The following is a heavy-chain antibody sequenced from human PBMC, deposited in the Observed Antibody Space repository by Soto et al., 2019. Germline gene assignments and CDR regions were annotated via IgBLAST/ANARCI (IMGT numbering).Heavy chain of an antibody. CDR3: ARDRGYDAHDYYYNAMDV. CDR1: GFTFRGYT. V-gene: IGHV3-21*01. J-gene: IGHJ6*02. CDR2: IRGFSPYT. Sequence: PGGSRRRSWLASGFTFRGYTMNWVREAPGKGLEWVSAIRGFSPYTFYADSVKGRFTISRDNAKNSRYLQMNSLRAEDTAVYYCARDRGYDAHDYYYNAMDVWGQGTMVTVSS. D-gene: IGHD2-15*01.